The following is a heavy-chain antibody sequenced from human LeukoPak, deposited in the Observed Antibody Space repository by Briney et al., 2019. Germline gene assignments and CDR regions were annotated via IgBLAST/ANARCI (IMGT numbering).Heavy chain of an antibody. Sequence: PSQTLSLTCTVSGGSISSGGYYWSWIRQHPGKGLEWIGYIYYSGSTYYNPSLKSRVTISVDTSKNQFSLKLSSVTAADTAVYYCARDGRWGPGVVYWGQGTLVTVSS. CDR2: IYYSGST. D-gene: IGHD3-16*01. CDR1: GGSISSGGYY. CDR3: ARDGRWGPGVVY. V-gene: IGHV4-31*03. J-gene: IGHJ4*02.